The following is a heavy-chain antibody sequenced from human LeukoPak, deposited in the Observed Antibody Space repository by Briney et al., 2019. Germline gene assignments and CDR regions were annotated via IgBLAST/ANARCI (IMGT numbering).Heavy chain of an antibody. CDR3: AKRHKEPLPTPVGATTIGRFYYYMDV. J-gene: IGHJ6*03. CDR1: GFTFSSYG. CDR2: IRYDGSNK. V-gene: IGHV3-30*02. D-gene: IGHD1-26*01. Sequence: GGSLRLSCAASGFTFSSYGMHWVRQAPGKGLEWVAFIRYDGSNKYYADSVKGRFTIPRDNSKNTLYLQMNSRRAEDTAVYYCAKRHKEPLPTPVGATTIGRFYYYMDVWGKGTTVTISS.